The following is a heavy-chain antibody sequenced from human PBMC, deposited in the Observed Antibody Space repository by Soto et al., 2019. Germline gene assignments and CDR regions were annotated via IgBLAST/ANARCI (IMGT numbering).Heavy chain of an antibody. CDR3: ARPKDYDDCLDL. Sequence: QVQLVQSGAEVKKPGASVKVSCKASGYAFTWFHIHWVRQAPGQRLEWMGWINAGNGNTKYSQKFQGRVTFTRDTSANTAYMELSSIISEDTAVYYCARPKDYDDCLDLWGQGTLVTVSS. CDR2: INAGNGNT. CDR1: GYAFTWFH. V-gene: IGHV1-3*01. J-gene: IGHJ4*02. D-gene: IGHD3-22*01.